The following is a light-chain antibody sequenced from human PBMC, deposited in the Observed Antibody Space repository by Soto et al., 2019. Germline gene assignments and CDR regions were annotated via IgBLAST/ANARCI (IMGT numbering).Light chain of an antibody. Sequence: EIVLTQSPGTLSLSPGERATLSCRASQSVSSSYLAWYQHKPGQAPRLLIYGTSSRPTGIPDRFSGSGSGTDFTLTISRLEPEDFAVYYCQQYGSSPYTFGQGTKLEIK. CDR1: QSVSSSY. J-gene: IGKJ2*01. CDR2: GTS. V-gene: IGKV3-20*01. CDR3: QQYGSSPYT.